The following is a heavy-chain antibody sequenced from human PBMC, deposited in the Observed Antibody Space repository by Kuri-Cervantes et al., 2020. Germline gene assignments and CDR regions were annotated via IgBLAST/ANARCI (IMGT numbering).Heavy chain of an antibody. CDR3: AGDSSIAVAAYDAFDI. Sequence: SETLSLTCAVYGRSFSGYYWSWVRQPPGKGLEWIGEINHSGSTNYNPSLKSRVTISVDTSKIQFSLKLSSVTAADTAVYYCAGDSSIAVAAYDAFDIWGQGTMVTVSS. D-gene: IGHD6-19*01. V-gene: IGHV4-34*01. J-gene: IGHJ3*02. CDR1: GRSFSGYY. CDR2: INHSGST.